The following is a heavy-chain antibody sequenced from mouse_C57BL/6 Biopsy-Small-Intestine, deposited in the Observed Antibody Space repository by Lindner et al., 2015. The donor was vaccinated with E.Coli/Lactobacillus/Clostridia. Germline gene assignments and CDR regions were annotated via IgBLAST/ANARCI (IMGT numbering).Heavy chain of an antibody. J-gene: IGHJ4*01. V-gene: IGHV1-63*01. CDR1: GYTFTNYW. CDR2: IYPGGGYT. CDR3: ARETYDAMDY. Sequence: VQLQESGAELVRPGTSVKMSCKASGYTFTNYWIGWAKQRPGHGLEWIGDIYPGGGYTNYNEKFKGEATLTADKSSSTAYMQFSSLTSEDSAIYYCARETYDAMDYWGQGTSVTVSS.